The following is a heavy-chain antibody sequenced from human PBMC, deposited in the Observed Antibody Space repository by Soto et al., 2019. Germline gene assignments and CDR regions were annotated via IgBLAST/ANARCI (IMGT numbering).Heavy chain of an antibody. CDR1: GYSFAGYW. J-gene: IGHJ4*02. Sequence: PGESLKISCKGSGYSFAGYWIAWVRQMPGEGLEWLGIIYPDDSDTRYSPSFLGQVTISADKSIKTTYLQWSSLKASDTAIYFCASSVLVTSTMNYFDLWGQGTLVTVSS. V-gene: IGHV5-51*01. CDR3: ASSVLVTSTMNYFDL. CDR2: IYPDDSDT. D-gene: IGHD2-8*02.